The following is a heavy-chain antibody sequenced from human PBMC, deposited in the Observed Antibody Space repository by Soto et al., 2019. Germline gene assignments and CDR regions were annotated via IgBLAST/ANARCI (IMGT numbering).Heavy chain of an antibody. D-gene: IGHD3-3*01. CDR1: GGSFSGYY. Sequence: QVQLQQWGAGLLKPSETLSLTCAVYGGSFSGYYWSWIRQPPGKGLEWIGEINHSGSTNYNPSLKSRVTISVDTSKNQFSLKLSSVTAADTAVYYCARGPTRTISGVVITPKNWFDPWGQGTLVTVSS. V-gene: IGHV4-34*01. CDR2: INHSGST. J-gene: IGHJ5*02. CDR3: ARGPTRTISGVVITPKNWFDP.